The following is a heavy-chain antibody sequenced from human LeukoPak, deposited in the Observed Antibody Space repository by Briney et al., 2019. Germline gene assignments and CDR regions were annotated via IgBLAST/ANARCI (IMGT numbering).Heavy chain of an antibody. CDR1: GGSISSYY. V-gene: IGHV4-4*07. D-gene: IGHD3-10*01. CDR2: IYTSGSA. Sequence: SETLSLTCTVSGGSISSYYWSWIRQPAGKGLEWIGRIYTSGSANSNPSLQSRVTMSVDTSKNQFSLKLTSVTAADTAVYYCARAYGPIPFDYWGQGTLVTVSS. J-gene: IGHJ4*02. CDR3: ARAYGPIPFDY.